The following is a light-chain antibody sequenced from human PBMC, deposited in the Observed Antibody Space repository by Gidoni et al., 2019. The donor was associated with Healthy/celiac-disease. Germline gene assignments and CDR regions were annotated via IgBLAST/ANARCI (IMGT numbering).Light chain of an antibody. V-gene: IGLV1-40*01. CDR1: SSSIGAVYG. CDR2: GNS. CDR3: QSYDSSLSGWV. Sequence: QSVLSQPPAVSVAPGQRVSISCPGSSSSIGAVYGVHWAQQLPGTAPKLLIYGNSNRPSGVPDRFSSSKSGASASLAITGLQAEDEADYYCQSYDSSLSGWVFGGGTKLTVL. J-gene: IGLJ3*02.